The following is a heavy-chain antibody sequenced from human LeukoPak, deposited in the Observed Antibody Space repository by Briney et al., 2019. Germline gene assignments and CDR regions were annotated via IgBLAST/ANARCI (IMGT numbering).Heavy chain of an antibody. V-gene: IGHV3-30*04. D-gene: IGHD1-14*01. CDR3: ARDDSTEPYYFDY. CDR2: ISYDGSNK. CDR1: GFTFSSYA. J-gene: IGHJ4*02. Sequence: GGSLRLSCAASGFTFSSYAMHWVRQAPGKGLEWVAVISYDGSNKYYADSVKGRFTISRDNSKNTLYLQMNSLRAEDTAVYYCARDDSTEPYYFDYWGQGTLVTVSS.